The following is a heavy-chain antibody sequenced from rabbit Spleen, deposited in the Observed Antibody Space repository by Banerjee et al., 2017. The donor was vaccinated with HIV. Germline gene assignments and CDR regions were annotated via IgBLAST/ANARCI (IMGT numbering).Heavy chain of an antibody. CDR2: MDLLFGST. D-gene: IGHD8-1*01. V-gene: IGHV1S47*01. CDR1: GFDFSSYG. CDR3: ARDSGTSFSSYGMDL. Sequence: QEQLVESGGGLVQPGGSLKLSCKASGFDFSSYGVSWVRQAPGKGLEWIGYMDLLFGSTYYATWVNGRFTISSHNAQNTLYLQLNSLTVADSATYFCARDSGTSFSSYGMDLWGQGTLVTVS. J-gene: IGHJ6*01.